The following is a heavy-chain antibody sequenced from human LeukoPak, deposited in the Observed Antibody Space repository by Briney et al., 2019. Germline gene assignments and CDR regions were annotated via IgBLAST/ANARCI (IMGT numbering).Heavy chain of an antibody. J-gene: IGHJ6*03. D-gene: IGHD6-19*01. CDR1: GYTFTGYY. V-gene: IGHV1-2*02. CDR2: INPNSGGT. Sequence: ASVKVSCKASGYTFTGYYMHWVRQAPGQGLEWMGWINPNSGGTNYAQKFQGRVTMTRDTSISTAYMELSRLRSDDTAVYYCAREVVAVAAHCYYYMDVWGKGTTVTVSS. CDR3: AREVVAVAAHCYYYMDV.